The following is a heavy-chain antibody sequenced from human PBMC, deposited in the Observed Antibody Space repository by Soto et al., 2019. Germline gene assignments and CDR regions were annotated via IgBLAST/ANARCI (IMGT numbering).Heavy chain of an antibody. V-gene: IGHV4-34*12. CDR3: ARVGQPPSDY. J-gene: IGHJ4*02. CDR2: IIHTGST. Sequence: SETLSLTCAVTRGSFSGYYWSWVRQFPGKGLEWIGEIIHTGSTSYNPSLKSRVTMSIDTSTKEISLKLSSVTAADTAVYYCARVGQPPSDYWGQGTLVTVSS. D-gene: IGHD2-2*01. CDR1: RGSFSGYY.